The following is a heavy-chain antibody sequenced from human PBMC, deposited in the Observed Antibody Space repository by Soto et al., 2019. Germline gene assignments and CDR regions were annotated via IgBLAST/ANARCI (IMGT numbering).Heavy chain of an antibody. CDR1: GGTFSSYA. CDR2: IIPIFGTA. Sequence: SVKVSCKASGGTFSSYAISWVRQAPGRGLEWMGGIIPIFGTANYAQKFQGRVTIIADESTSTAYMELSSLRSEDTAAYYCARDLNRKTYDILTGYQIMEVWGQGTTVTVS. J-gene: IGHJ6*02. D-gene: IGHD3-9*01. V-gene: IGHV1-69*13. CDR3: ARDLNRKTYDILTGYQIMEV.